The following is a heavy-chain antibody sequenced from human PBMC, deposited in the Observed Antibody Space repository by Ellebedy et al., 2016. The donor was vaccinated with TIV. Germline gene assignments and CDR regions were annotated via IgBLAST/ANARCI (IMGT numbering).Heavy chain of an antibody. Sequence: GESLKISCAASGFSLSSYAMNWVRQAPGKGLEWVANIGQDGSDMYYVDSVRGRFTISRDNAKNSLYLEMNSLRAEDTAVYYCARAIYGASNLWGRGTLVTVSS. CDR3: ARAIYGASNL. CDR1: GFSLSSYA. D-gene: IGHD4-17*01. V-gene: IGHV3-7*01. J-gene: IGHJ2*01. CDR2: IGQDGSDM.